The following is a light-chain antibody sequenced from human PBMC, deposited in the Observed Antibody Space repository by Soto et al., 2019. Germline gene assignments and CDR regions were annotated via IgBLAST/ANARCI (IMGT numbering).Light chain of an antibody. V-gene: IGKV1-5*03. CDR2: KAS. CDR3: QRYNSYSCT. CDR1: QSISSW. Sequence: DIQMTQSPSTLSASVGDRVTITCRASQSISSWLAWYQQKPGKAPKLLIYKASSLEGGVPSRLSGSGSGTEFTLTISSLQPDDFATYYCQRYNSYSCTVGQGTKVEIK. J-gene: IGKJ1*01.